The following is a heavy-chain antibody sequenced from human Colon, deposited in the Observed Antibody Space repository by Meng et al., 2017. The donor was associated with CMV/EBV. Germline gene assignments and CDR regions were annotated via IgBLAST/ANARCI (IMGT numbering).Heavy chain of an antibody. V-gene: IGHV3-23*01. J-gene: IGHJ4*01. CDR1: GFTFSVFA. CDR2: ISGGGTST. Sequence: GESLKISCAASGFTFSVFAMHWVRQAPGKGLEWVSAISGGGTSTYYADSVKGRFTISRDNSKNTLYLQMSSLRAEDSAVYYCAKSRVGDYSYFDYWGHGTLVTVSS. CDR3: AKSRVGDYSYFDY. D-gene: IGHD2-21*01.